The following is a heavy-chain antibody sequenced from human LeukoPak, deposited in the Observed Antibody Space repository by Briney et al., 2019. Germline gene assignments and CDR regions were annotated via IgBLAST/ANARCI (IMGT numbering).Heavy chain of an antibody. D-gene: IGHD5-12*01. J-gene: IGHJ4*02. CDR3: LRYGEWLRFFDY. CDR1: GYTFTGYY. V-gene: IGHV1-2*02. CDR2: INPNSGGT. Sequence: ASVKVSCKASGYTFTGYYMHWVRQAPGQGLEWMGWINPNSGGTNYAQKFQGRVTMTRDTSISTAYMELSRLRSDDTAVYYCLRYGEWLRFFDYWGQGTLVTVSS.